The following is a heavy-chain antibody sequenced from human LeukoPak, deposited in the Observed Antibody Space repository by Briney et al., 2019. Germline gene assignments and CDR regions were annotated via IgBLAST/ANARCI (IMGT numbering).Heavy chain of an antibody. Sequence: PSETLSLTCTVSGGSISSGGYYWSWIRQHPGKGLEWIGYIYYSGSTYYNPSLKSRVTISVDTSKNQFSLKLSSVTAADTAVYYCARAPEYGGSYLSLDYWGQGTLVTVSS. CDR2: IYYSGST. V-gene: IGHV4-31*03. CDR1: GGSISSGGYY. J-gene: IGHJ4*02. CDR3: ARAPEYGGSYLSLDY. D-gene: IGHD1-26*01.